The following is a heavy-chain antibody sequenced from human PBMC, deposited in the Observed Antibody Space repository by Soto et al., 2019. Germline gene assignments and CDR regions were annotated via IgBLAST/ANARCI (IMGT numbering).Heavy chain of an antibody. CDR1: GFTVSSNY. CDR2: IYSGGST. CDR3: ARGQLLWFGDFSYFDY. D-gene: IGHD3-10*01. Sequence: GGSLRLSCAASGFTVSSNYMSWVRQAPGKGLEWVSVIYSGGSTYYADSVKGRFTISRDNSKNTLYLQMNSLRAEDTAVYYCARGQLLWFGDFSYFDYWGQGTLVTVSS. V-gene: IGHV3-66*01. J-gene: IGHJ4*02.